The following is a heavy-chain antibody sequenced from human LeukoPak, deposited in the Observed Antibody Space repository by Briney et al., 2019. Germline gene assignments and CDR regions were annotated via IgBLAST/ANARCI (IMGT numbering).Heavy chain of an antibody. Sequence: PGGSLRLSCAASGFTFSSYWMSWVRQAPGKGLEWVANINQDGSEKYYVDSVKGRFTISRDNAKNSLYLQMNSLRAEDTAVYYCAREDYDFWSGYYTFDYWGQGTLVTVSS. D-gene: IGHD3-3*01. J-gene: IGHJ4*02. V-gene: IGHV3-7*01. CDR3: AREDYDFWSGYYTFDY. CDR1: GFTFSSYW. CDR2: INQDGSEK.